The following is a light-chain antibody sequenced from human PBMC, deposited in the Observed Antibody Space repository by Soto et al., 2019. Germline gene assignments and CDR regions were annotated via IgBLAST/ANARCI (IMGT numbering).Light chain of an antibody. CDR2: AAS. J-gene: IGKJ5*01. Sequence: DIQLTQSPSFLSASIGDRVTITCWASQGISSSLAWYQQKPGKAPKLLIYAASTLQSGVPSRFSGSGSGTEFTLTISSLQPEDFATYYCQHLYGYPLDFGQGTRLEIK. CDR1: QGISSS. V-gene: IGKV1-9*01. CDR3: QHLYGYPLD.